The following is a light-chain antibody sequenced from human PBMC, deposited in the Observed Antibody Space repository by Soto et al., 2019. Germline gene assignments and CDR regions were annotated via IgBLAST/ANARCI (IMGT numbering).Light chain of an antibody. CDR1: QGINSF. V-gene: IGKV1-39*01. CDR3: QQTYTTPEIT. Sequence: IHWTQSPSSLSASVCYRVTITFRSSQGINSFLAWYQQKPGKAPKLLIYAASTLQSGVPSRFSGSGSGTDFTLTISSLQPEDFAIYYCQQTYTTPEITFGQGTRLEIK. CDR2: AAS. J-gene: IGKJ5*01.